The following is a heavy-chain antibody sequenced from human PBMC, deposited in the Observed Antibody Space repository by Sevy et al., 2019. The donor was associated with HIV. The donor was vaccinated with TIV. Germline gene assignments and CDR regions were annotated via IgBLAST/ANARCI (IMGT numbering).Heavy chain of an antibody. CDR3: ARRRIVVVVGPPHHDAFDI. CDR2: IHPVDSET. J-gene: IGHJ3*02. D-gene: IGHD2-15*01. Sequence: GESLKISCKGSGYIFPSYWIGWVRQMPGKGLEWMGIIHPVDSETRYSPSFQGLVTISADKSTGTAYLQWSSLQASDTAMYYCARRRIVVVVGPPHHDAFDIWGQGTMVTVSS. V-gene: IGHV5-51*01. CDR1: GYIFPSYW.